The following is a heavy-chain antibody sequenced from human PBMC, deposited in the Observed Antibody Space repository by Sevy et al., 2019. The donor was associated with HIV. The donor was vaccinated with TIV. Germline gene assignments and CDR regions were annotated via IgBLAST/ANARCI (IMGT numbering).Heavy chain of an antibody. V-gene: IGHV4-38-2*02. CDR2: IYHSGST. J-gene: IGHJ4*02. CDR3: AREGDYYGWGSYYKVAIDY. Sequence: SETLSLTCTVSGYSISSGYYWGWIRQPPGKGLEWIGSIYHSGSTYYNPSLKSRVTISVDTSKNQFSLKLSSVTAADTAVYYCAREGDYYGWGSYYKVAIDYWGQGTLVTVSS. CDR1: GYSISSGYY. D-gene: IGHD3-10*01.